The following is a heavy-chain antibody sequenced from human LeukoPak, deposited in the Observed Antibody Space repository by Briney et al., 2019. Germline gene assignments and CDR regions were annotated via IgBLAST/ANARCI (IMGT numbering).Heavy chain of an antibody. J-gene: IGHJ3*02. CDR3: ARETIRTRTDAFDI. Sequence: SETLSLTCTVSGGSISSSSYYWGWIRQPPGKGLEWIGSIYYSGSTYYNPSLKSRVTISVDTSKNQFSLKLSSVTAADTAVYYCARETIRTRTDAFDIWGQGTMVTVSS. V-gene: IGHV4-39*07. CDR2: IYYSGST. D-gene: IGHD2-2*01. CDR1: GGSISSSSYY.